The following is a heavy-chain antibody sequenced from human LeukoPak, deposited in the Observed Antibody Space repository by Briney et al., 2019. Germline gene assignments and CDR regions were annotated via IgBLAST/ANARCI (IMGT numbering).Heavy chain of an antibody. V-gene: IGHV4-39*01. CDR3: ARRKAAAAPGKYYFDY. CDR1: GFTFSSYA. D-gene: IGHD6-13*01. Sequence: NPGGSLRLSCAASGFTFSSYAMSWIRQPPGKGLEWIGSIYYSGSTYYNPSLKSRVTISVDTSKNQFSLKLSSVTAADTAVYYCARRKAAAAPGKYYFDYWGQGTLVTVSS. J-gene: IGHJ4*02. CDR2: IYYSGST.